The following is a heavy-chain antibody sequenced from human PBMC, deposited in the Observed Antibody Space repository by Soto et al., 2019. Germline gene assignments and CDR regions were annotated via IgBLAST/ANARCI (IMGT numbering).Heavy chain of an antibody. J-gene: IGHJ6*02. CDR3: ARAGGHKYYSSYGMDV. V-gene: IGHV3-30-3*01. CDR1: GFTFSSYA. Sequence: PGGSLRLSCAASGFTFSSYAMHWVRQAPGKGLEWVAVISYDGSNKYYADSVRGRFTISRDNSKNTLYLQMNSLRAEDTAVYYCARAGGHKYYSSYGMDVSGQGPTVTVSS. CDR2: ISYDGSNK.